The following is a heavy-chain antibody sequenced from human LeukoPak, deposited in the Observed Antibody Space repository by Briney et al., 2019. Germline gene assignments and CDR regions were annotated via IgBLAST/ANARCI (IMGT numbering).Heavy chain of an antibody. J-gene: IGHJ4*02. D-gene: IGHD1-26*01. Sequence: SETLSLTCTVSGGSISSYYWSWIRQPAGKGLEWIGRIYTSGSTNYNPSLKSRVTMSVDTSKNQFSLKLSSVTAADTAVYYCARDARHPTGRQSSGSYYVDYWGQGTLVTVSS. CDR2: IYTSGST. CDR1: GGSISSYY. CDR3: ARDARHPTGRQSSGSYYVDY. V-gene: IGHV4-4*07.